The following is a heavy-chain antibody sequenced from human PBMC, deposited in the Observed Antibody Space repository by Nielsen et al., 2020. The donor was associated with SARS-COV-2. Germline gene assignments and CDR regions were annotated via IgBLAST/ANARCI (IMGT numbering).Heavy chain of an antibody. CDR2: IKEDGSEK. J-gene: IGHJ4*02. Sequence: GSLRLSCAASGFTFSNYWMTWVRQAPGKGLEWVANIKEDGSEKYYVDSVKGRFTISRDNAKNSLYLQMNSLRAEDTALYHCVAVAGTGYWGQGTLVTVSS. CDR1: GFTFSNYW. D-gene: IGHD6-19*01. CDR3: VAVAGTGY. V-gene: IGHV3-7*03.